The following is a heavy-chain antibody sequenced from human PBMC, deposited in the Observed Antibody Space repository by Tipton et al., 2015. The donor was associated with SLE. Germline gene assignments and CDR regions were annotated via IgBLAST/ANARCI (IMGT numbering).Heavy chain of an antibody. J-gene: IGHJ4*02. V-gene: IGHV4-59*11. CDR2: MHNSGDS. CDR1: GISISTHY. Sequence: GLVKPSDTLSLTCKVSGISISTHYWSWIRQPPGKGLEWIGQMHNSGDSTYHPSLKSRVTISVDTSKNQFSLKLSSVTAADTAVYYCARAGEYSSGWSWDYWGQGTLVTVSS. D-gene: IGHD6-19*01. CDR3: ARAGEYSSGWSWDY.